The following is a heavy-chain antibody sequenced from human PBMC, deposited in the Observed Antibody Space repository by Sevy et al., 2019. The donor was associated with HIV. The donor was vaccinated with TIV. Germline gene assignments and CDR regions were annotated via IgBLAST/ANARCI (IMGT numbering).Heavy chain of an antibody. CDR3: ARERTYSSSSDYYYGMDV. J-gene: IGHJ6*02. D-gene: IGHD6-13*01. Sequence: GGSLRLSCAASGFTFSSYAMHWVRQAPGKGLEWVAVISYDGSNKYYADSAKGRFTISRDNSKNTLYLQMNSLRAEDTAVYYCARERTYSSSSDYYYGMDVWGQGTTVTVSS. V-gene: IGHV3-30-3*01. CDR2: ISYDGSNK. CDR1: GFTFSSYA.